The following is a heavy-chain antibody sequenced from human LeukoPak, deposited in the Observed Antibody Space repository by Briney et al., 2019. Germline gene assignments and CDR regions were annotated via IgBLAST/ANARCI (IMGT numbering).Heavy chain of an antibody. CDR2: ISAYNGNT. CDR1: GYTFTSYG. V-gene: IGHV1-18*01. Sequence: ASVKVSCKASGYTFTSYGISWVRQAPGQGLEWMGWISAYNGNTNYAQNLQGRVTMTTDTSTSTAYMELRSLRSDDTAVYYCARVGFTMVRGVILRGYYFDYWGQGTLVTVSS. CDR3: ARVGFTMVRGVILRGYYFDY. D-gene: IGHD3-10*01. J-gene: IGHJ4*02.